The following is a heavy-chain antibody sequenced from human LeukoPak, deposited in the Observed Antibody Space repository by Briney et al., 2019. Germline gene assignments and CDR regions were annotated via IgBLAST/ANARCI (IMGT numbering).Heavy chain of an antibody. V-gene: IGHV4-59*08. CDR3: ARSRYWVHYDYVWGSYLDYYYYMDV. CDR2: IYYSGST. Sequence: SETLSLTCSVSGGSISSYYWSWIRQPPGKGLERIGYIYYSGSTYYNPSLKSRVTISVDTSKNQFSLKLSSVTAADTAVYYCARSRYWVHYDYVWGSYLDYYYYMDVWGKGTTVTISS. D-gene: IGHD3-16*02. CDR1: GGSISSYY. J-gene: IGHJ6*03.